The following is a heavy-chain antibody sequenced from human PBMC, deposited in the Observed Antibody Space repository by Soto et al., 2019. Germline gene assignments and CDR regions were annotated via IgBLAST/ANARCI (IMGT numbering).Heavy chain of an antibody. CDR3: ARAPVGYGPFLFDY. Sequence: SETLSLTCAVYGGSFSDYYWSWIRQPPGKGLEWIGEINHSESTNYNPSLKSRVTISVDTSKNQFSLKLTSVTAADTAVYYCARAPVGYGPFLFDYWGQGTLVTVSS. V-gene: IGHV4-34*01. D-gene: IGHD5-18*01. CDR2: INHSEST. CDR1: GGSFSDYY. J-gene: IGHJ4*02.